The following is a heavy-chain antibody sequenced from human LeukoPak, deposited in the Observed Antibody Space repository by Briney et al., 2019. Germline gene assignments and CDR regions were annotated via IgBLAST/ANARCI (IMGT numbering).Heavy chain of an antibody. CDR1: GFTFSSYG. D-gene: IGHD5-18*01. V-gene: IGHV3-33*01. CDR3: ARSDTATVLRYTFIDY. CDR2: IWYDGSNK. J-gene: IGHJ4*02. Sequence: GGSLRLSCAASGFTFSSYGMHWVRQAPGKGLEWVAVIWYDGSNKYYADSVKGRFTISRDNSKNTLYLQMNSLRAEDTAVYYCARSDTATVLRYTFIDYWGQGTLVTVSS.